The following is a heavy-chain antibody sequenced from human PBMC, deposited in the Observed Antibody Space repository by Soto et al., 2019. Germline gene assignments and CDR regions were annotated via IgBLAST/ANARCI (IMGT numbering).Heavy chain of an antibody. Sequence: ASETLSLTCAAYGGSFSGYYWSWIRQPPGKGLECIGEINHSGSTNYNPSLKSRVTISVDTSKHQFSLKLSSVTAADTAVYYCARGLGQKPYYYYGMDIWGQGTTVTVSS. V-gene: IGHV4-34*01. CDR1: GGSFSGYY. J-gene: IGHJ6*02. CDR2: INHSGST. CDR3: ARGLGQKPYYYYGMDI.